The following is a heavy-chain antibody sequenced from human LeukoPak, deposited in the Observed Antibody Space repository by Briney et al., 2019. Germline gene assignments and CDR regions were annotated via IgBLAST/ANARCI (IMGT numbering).Heavy chain of an antibody. CDR3: ARRYGSGSSGTFDY. V-gene: IGHV4-39*07. CDR1: GGSISSSSYY. CDR2: IYYSGST. J-gene: IGHJ4*02. Sequence: PSETLSLTCTVSGGSISSSSYYWGWIRQPPGKGLEWIGSIYYSGSTYYNPSLKSRVTISVDTSKNQFSLKLSSVTAADTAVYYCARRYGSGSSGTFDYWGQGTLVTVSS. D-gene: IGHD3-10*01.